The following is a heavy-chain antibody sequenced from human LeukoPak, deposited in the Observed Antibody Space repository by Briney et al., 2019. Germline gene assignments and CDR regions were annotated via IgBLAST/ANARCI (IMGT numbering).Heavy chain of an antibody. CDR3: ARGLKWELPLAY. D-gene: IGHD1-26*01. CDR2: ISDSGGST. CDR1: IFTFTNYA. V-gene: IGHV3-23*01. Sequence: GGSLRLSCAASIFTFTNYAMSWVRQAPGKGLEWVSAISDSGGSTYHADSVKGRFTISRDNSKNTLYLQMNSLRAEDTAVYYCARGLKWELPLAYWGQGTLVTVSS. J-gene: IGHJ4*02.